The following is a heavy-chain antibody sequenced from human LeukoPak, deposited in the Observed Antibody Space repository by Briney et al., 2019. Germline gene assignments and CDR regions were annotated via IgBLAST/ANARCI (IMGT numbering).Heavy chain of an antibody. CDR3: ARDGLYCSSTSCYFDF. Sequence: GGSLRLSCAASGFTFSSYSTNWVRQAPGKGLEWVSVISSSSGYIYYADSVKGRFTISRDNAKNSLYLQMNSLRAEDTAVYYCARDGLYCSSTSCYFDFWGQGTLVTVSS. CDR2: ISSSSGYI. D-gene: IGHD2-2*01. CDR1: GFTFSSYS. V-gene: IGHV3-21*01. J-gene: IGHJ4*02.